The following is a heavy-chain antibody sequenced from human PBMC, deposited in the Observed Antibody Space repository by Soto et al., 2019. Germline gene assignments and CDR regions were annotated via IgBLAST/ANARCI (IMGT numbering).Heavy chain of an antibody. J-gene: IGHJ5*02. CDR2: INPSGGST. CDR1: GYTFTSYY. Sequence: ASVKVSCKASGYTFTSYYMHWVRQAPGQGLEWMGIINPSGGSTSYAQKFQGRVTMTRDTSTSTVYMELSSLRSEDTAVYYCAVSYDRSPVTPRLDPWGQGTLVTVSS. V-gene: IGHV1-46*03. CDR3: AVSYDRSPVTPRLDP. D-gene: IGHD4-17*01.